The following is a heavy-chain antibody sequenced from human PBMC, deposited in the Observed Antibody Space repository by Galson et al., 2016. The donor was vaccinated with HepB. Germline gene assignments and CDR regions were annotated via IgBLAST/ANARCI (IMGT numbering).Heavy chain of an antibody. V-gene: IGHV3-49*03. CDR1: GFVFGDYA. CDR2: IRSQFNGGTT. Sequence: SLRLSCATSGFVFGDYAVTWFRQVPGKGLEWVGFIRSQFNGGTTDYAASVKGRFTISRDDSRSIAYLQMNSLKTDDTAIYYCTKSLGTSPYYDMDAWGQGTTVTVSS. D-gene: IGHD1-14*01. J-gene: IGHJ6*02. CDR3: TKSLGTSPYYDMDA.